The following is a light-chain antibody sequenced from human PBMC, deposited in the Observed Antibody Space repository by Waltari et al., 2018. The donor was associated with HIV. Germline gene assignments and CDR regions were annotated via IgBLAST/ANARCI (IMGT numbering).Light chain of an antibody. CDR1: QTIGNF. J-gene: IGKJ2*01. V-gene: IGKV1-39*01. CDR2: GAS. Sequence: DIQMTQSPLRLLASVGDRVTITCRASQTIGNFLNWYLHKPGTAPKLLIYGASSLQGGVPSRFSGGGSGTDFFLTISNLQLEDFGIYYCQQSYNSPVTFGQGTKVEI. CDR3: QQSYNSPVT.